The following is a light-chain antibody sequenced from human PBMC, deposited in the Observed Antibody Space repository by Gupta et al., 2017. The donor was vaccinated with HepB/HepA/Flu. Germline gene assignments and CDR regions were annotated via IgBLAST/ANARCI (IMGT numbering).Light chain of an antibody. J-gene: IGLJ1*01. CDR2: KDT. Sequence: SYELPQPPSVSVSPGQTARITCSGDALPNQYAHWYQQKPGQAPVLVIYKDTERPSGIPERFSGSSSGTTVTLTISGVQAEDEADYYCQSADSIGTYKVFGPGTKVTVL. CDR3: QSADSIGTYKV. V-gene: IGLV3-25*03. CDR1: ALPNQY.